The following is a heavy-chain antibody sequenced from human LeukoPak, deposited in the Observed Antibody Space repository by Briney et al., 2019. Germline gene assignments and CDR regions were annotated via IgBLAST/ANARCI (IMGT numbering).Heavy chain of an antibody. D-gene: IGHD1-26*01. CDR2: INPNSGGT. Sequence: ASVKVSCKASGYTFNFYYVHWVRQAPGQGLEWMGIINPNSGGTTYAQKFQGRVTLTGDTSASTVFMELSSLTSEDTAVYYCARVGVGATGYYFDYWGQGTLVTVSS. V-gene: IGHV1-46*02. CDR3: ARVGVGATGYYFDY. J-gene: IGHJ4*02. CDR1: GYTFNFYY.